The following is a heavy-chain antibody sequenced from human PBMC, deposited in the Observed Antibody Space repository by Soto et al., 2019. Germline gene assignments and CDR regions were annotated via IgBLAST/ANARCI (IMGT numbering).Heavy chain of an antibody. Sequence: EVQLVESGGGLVQPGGSLRLSCAASGFTFSDHYMDWVRQAPGKGLEWVGRTRNKANSYTTEYAASVKGRFTISRDDSKNSLYLQMNSLKTEDTAVYYCARGGYYLVYWGQGTLVTVSS. V-gene: IGHV3-72*01. D-gene: IGHD3-22*01. CDR1: GFTFSDHY. CDR3: ARGGYYLVY. J-gene: IGHJ4*02. CDR2: TRNKANSYTT.